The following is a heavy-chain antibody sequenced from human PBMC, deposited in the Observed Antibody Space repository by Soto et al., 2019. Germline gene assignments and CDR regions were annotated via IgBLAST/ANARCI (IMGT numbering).Heavy chain of an antibody. Sequence: PSETLSLTCTVSGGSISSGGYYWSWIRQHPGKGLEWIGYIYYSGSTYYNPSLKSRVTISVDTSKNQFSLKLSSVTAADTAVYYCARVRYCSGGSCYGQAFDYWGQGTLVTVSS. CDR3: ARVRYCSGGSCYGQAFDY. J-gene: IGHJ4*02. CDR2: IYYSGST. CDR1: GGSISSGGYY. V-gene: IGHV4-31*03. D-gene: IGHD2-15*01.